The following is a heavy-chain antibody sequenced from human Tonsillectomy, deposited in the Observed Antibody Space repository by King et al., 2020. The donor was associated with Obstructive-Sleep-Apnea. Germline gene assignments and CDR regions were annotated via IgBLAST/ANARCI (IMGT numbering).Heavy chain of an antibody. D-gene: IGHD6-13*01. J-gene: IGHJ3*02. CDR1: GFTFDDYA. V-gene: IGHV3-9*01. Sequence: VQLVESGGGLVQPGRSLRLSCAASGFTFDDYAMHWVRQAPGKGLEWVSGISWNSGKIGYADSVKGRFTISRDNAKNSLYLQMNSLRAEDTALYYCAKAGSWYRDAFDIWGQGTMVTVSS. CDR3: AKAGSWYRDAFDI. CDR2: ISWNSGKI.